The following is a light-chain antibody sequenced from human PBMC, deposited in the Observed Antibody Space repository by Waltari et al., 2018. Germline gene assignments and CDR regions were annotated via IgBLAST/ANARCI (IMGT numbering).Light chain of an antibody. CDR2: SNN. CDR1: TSNIGALYD. Sequence: QSVLTQPPSVSGAPGQRVTISCTGPTSNIGALYDVHWYQQLPGTAPHLLIYSNNNRPSGVPDRFSGSRSGTSASLAITGLQAEDEAHYYCQSFDSSLSGVVFGGGTKLTVL. V-gene: IGLV1-40*01. CDR3: QSFDSSLSGVV. J-gene: IGLJ2*01.